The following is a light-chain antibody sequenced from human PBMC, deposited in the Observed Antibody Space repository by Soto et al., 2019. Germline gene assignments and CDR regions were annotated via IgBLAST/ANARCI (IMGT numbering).Light chain of an antibody. CDR3: SSYTSGGYV. V-gene: IGLV2-14*01. CDR2: EVS. CDR1: SSDVGGYNY. J-gene: IGLJ1*01. Sequence: QSALTQPASVSGSPGQSITISCTGTSSDVGGYNYVSWFQQHPGKALKLMIYEVSNRPSGVSNRFSGSKSGNTASLTISGLQAEDEADYYCSSYTSGGYVFGTGTKLTVL.